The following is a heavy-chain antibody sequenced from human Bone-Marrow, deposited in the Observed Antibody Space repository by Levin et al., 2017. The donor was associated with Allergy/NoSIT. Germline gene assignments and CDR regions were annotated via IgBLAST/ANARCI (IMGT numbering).Heavy chain of an antibody. Sequence: PSETLSLTCAASGFNFDDFMMHWVRQAPGRGLEWVSLINWDGATTSYADSVKGRFTISRDNTKNSLFLQMNSLRIEDTALYYCVKDIAASGWYSFDNWGQGSLVTVSS. CDR2: INWDGATT. D-gene: IGHD6-19*01. J-gene: IGHJ4*02. CDR1: GFNFDDFM. V-gene: IGHV3-43*01. CDR3: VKDIAASGWYSFDN.